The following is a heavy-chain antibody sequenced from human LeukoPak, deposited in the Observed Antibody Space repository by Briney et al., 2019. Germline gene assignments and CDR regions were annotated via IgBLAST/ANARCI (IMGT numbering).Heavy chain of an antibody. D-gene: IGHD4-17*01. V-gene: IGHV3-48*04. CDR3: ARVSPNTVTTLQYFDY. Sequence: PGGSLRLSCAASGFTFNTYGMSWVRQAPGKGLEWVSSISRSGSTKYYADSVKGRFTISRDNAKNSLFLQMNSLRAEDTAVYYCARVSPNTVTTLQYFDYWGQGTLVTVSS. CDR1: GFTFNTYG. CDR2: ISRSGSTK. J-gene: IGHJ4*02.